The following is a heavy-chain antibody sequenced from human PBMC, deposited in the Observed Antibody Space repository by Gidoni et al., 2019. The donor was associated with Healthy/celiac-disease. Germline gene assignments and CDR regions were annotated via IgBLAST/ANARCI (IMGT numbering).Heavy chain of an antibody. CDR1: GCSISSSRYY. J-gene: IGHJ5*02. D-gene: IGHD6-13*01. V-gene: IGHV4-39*01. CDR2: IYYSGST. Sequence: QLQLQESGPGLVKPSETLSLTCTVPGCSISSSRYYWGWIRLPPGKGLGWIGSIYYSGSTYYNPSLKSRVTISVDTSKNQFSLKLSSVTDADTAVYYCARQYSSSWYNNWFDPWGQGTLVTVSS. CDR3: ARQYSSSWYNNWFDP.